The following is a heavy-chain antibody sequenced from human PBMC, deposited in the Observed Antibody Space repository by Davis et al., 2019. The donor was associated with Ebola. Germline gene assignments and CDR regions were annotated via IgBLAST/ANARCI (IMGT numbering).Heavy chain of an antibody. CDR2: IYHSGST. CDR3: ARDRGWLQNNWFDP. V-gene: IGHV4-4*02. D-gene: IGHD5-24*01. Sequence: MPGGSLRLSCAVSGGSISSSNWWSWVRQPPGKGLEWIGEIYHSGSTNYNPSLKSRVTISVDKSKNQFSLKLSFVTAADTAVYYCARDRGWLQNNWFDPWGQGTLVTVSS. CDR1: GGSISSSNW. J-gene: IGHJ5*02.